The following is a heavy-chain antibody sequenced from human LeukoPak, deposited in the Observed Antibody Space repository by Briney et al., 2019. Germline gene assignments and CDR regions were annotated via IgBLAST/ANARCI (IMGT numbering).Heavy chain of an antibody. Sequence: PGGSLRLSCAASGFTFSSYEMNWARQAPGKGLEWVSSISSSSSYIYYADSVKGRFTISRDNAKNSLYLQMNSLRAEDTAVYYCARGHSGGKGEWFDPWGQGTLVTVSS. J-gene: IGHJ5*02. D-gene: IGHD2-15*01. V-gene: IGHV3-21*01. CDR3: ARGHSGGKGEWFDP. CDR1: GFTFSSYE. CDR2: ISSSSSYI.